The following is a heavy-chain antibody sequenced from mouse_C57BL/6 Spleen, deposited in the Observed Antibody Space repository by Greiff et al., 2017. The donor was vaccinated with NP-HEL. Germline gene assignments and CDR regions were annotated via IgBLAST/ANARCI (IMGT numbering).Heavy chain of an antibody. CDR3: ARGVTTYYYAMDY. J-gene: IGHJ4*01. Sequence: VQLQQSGAELVRPGTSVKVSCTASGYAFTNYLIEWVKQRPGQGLEWIGVINPGSGGTNYNEKFKGNATLTADKSSSTAYMQLSSLTSEDSAVYFCARGVTTYYYAMDYWGQGTSVTVSS. CDR2: INPGSGGT. CDR1: GYAFTNYL. D-gene: IGHD2-2*01. V-gene: IGHV1-54*01.